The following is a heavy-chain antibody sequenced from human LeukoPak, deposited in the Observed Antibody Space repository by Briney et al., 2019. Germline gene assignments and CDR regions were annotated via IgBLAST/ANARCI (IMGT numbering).Heavy chain of an antibody. J-gene: IGHJ5*02. V-gene: IGHV4-59*01. CDR1: GGSISSYY. CDR2: IYYSGST. CDR3: ARFVTDTALWFDP. Sequence: SESLSLTCTVSGGSISSYYWSWIRQPPGKGLEWIGYIYYSGSTNYNPSLKSRVTISVDTSKNQFSLKLSSVTAADTAVYYCARFVTDTALWFDPWGQGTLVTVSS. D-gene: IGHD5-18*01.